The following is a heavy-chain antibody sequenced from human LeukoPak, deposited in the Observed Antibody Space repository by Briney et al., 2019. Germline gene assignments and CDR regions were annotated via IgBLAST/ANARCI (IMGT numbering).Heavy chain of an antibody. V-gene: IGHV4-30-4*01. CDR3: ARDDEFAYYGMDV. J-gene: IGHJ6*02. D-gene: IGHD3-10*01. CDR1: GGSISSGDYS. CDR2: MSYSGRT. Sequence: PSQTLSLTCTVSGGSISSGDYSWSWIRQPPGKGLEWIGYMSYSGRTYYNPSLKSRLTISVDTSKNQFSLKLSSVTAADTAVYYCARDDEFAYYGMDVWGQGTTVTVSS.